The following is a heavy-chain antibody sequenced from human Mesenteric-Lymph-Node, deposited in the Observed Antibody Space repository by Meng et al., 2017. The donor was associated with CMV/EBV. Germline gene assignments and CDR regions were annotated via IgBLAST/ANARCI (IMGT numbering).Heavy chain of an antibody. CDR2: ISSSTDYI. V-gene: IGHV3-21*01. D-gene: IGHD1-26*01. CDR3: AKVLGATKGYYYGMDV. CDR1: GFSFSDYS. J-gene: IGHJ6*02. Sequence: GESLKISCAASGFSFSDYSMNWVRRAPGKGLEWVSSISSSTDYIYYADSVKGRFTISRDNAKNSLYLQMNSLRAEDTAVYYCAKVLGATKGYYYGMDVWGQGTTVTVSS.